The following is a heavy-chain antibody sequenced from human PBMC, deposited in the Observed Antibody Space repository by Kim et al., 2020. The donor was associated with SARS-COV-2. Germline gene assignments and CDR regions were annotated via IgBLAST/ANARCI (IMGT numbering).Heavy chain of an antibody. CDR3: ARLRNYGSPSGPHYFEY. J-gene: IGHJ4*01. V-gene: IGHV4-59*08. D-gene: IGHD3-10*01. Sequence: SETLSLTCTVSGGSITSYYWSWIRQTPGKGLEWIGFINYSGYTNYKSSLKSRVTISRDTSKNEMSLKMSSVTAADTALYYCARLRNYGSPSGPHYFEYWG. CDR1: GGSITSYY. CDR2: INYSGYT.